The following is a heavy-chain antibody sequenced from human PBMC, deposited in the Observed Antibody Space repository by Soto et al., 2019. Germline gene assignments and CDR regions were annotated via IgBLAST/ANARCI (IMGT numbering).Heavy chain of an antibody. J-gene: IGHJ3*02. CDR1: GGSISSGGYY. CDR3: ARDRFRITFGGVPHDDFDI. D-gene: IGHD3-16*01. Sequence: PSETLSLTCTVSGGSISSGGYYWSWIRQHPGKGLEWIGYIYYSGSTYYNPSLKSRVTISVDTSKNQFSLKLSSVTAADTAVYYCARDRFRITFGGVPHDDFDIWGQGTMVTVS. V-gene: IGHV4-31*03. CDR2: IYYSGST.